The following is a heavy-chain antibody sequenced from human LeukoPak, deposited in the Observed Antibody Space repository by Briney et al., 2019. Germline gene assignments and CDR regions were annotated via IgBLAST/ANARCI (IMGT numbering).Heavy chain of an antibody. CDR3: AKRGPGTLAGSFDF. D-gene: IGHD1/OR15-1a*01. J-gene: IGHJ4*02. CDR1: GFIFSNFA. V-gene: IGHV3-23*03. Sequence: GAPLRPCCAACGFIFSNFAISWVRPAPGKGLEWVAIIGAGFETFYADPVKGRFTISRDYSKNFVSLQMTSLRGEDSVIYFCAKRGPGTLAGSFDFWGQGRLVTVSS. CDR2: IGAGFET.